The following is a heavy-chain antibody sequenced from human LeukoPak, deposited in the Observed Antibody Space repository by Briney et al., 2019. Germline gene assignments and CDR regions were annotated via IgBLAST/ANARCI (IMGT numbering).Heavy chain of an antibody. Sequence: SETLSLTCTVSGGSISSYYWSWIRQPAGKGLEWIGRIYTSGSTNYNPSLKSRVTMSVDTSKNQFSLKLSSVTAADTAVYYCARQPQYCSSISCYAGGDAFDIWGQGTMVTVSS. J-gene: IGHJ3*02. CDR2: IYTSGST. CDR3: ARQPQYCSSISCYAGGDAFDI. D-gene: IGHD2-2*01. V-gene: IGHV4-4*07. CDR1: GGSISSYY.